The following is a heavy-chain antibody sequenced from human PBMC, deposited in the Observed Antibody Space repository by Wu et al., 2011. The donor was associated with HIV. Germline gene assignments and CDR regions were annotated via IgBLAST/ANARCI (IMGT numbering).Heavy chain of an antibody. CDR2: VNCNSGDT. CDR1: GYTFTDYY. Sequence: QVQLVQSGAEVKKPGASVKVSCKASGYTFTDYYIHWVRQAPGQGLEWMGWVNCNSGDTDYAQKFQGRVTMTRDTSVTTAYMDLSSLRSDDTAVYYCARVSGRGTTSDFDYWGQGTLVTVSS. V-gene: IGHV1-2*02. D-gene: IGHD6-25*01. J-gene: IGHJ4*02. CDR3: ARVSGRGTTSDFDY.